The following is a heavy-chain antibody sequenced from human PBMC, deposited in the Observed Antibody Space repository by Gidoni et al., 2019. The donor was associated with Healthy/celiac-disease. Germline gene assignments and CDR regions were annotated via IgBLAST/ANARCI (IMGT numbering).Heavy chain of an antibody. Sequence: QVQLQESGPGLVQPSQTLSLTCTVSGGSISRGDYYWSWIRQPPGKGLEWIGYIYYSGSTYYNPSLKSRVTISVDTSKNQFSLKLSSVTAADTAVYYCARDSRYYDILTGVTDWFDPWGQGTLVTVSS. CDR3: ARDSRYYDILTGVTDWFDP. J-gene: IGHJ5*02. CDR1: GGSISRGDYY. CDR2: IYYSGST. V-gene: IGHV4-30-4*01. D-gene: IGHD3-9*01.